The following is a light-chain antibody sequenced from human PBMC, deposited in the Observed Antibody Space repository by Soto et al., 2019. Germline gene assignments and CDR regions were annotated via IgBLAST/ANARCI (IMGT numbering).Light chain of an antibody. CDR1: SRDVGGYNY. V-gene: IGLV2-8*01. J-gene: IGLJ1*01. CDR3: SSYAGSNIHV. Sequence: QSALTQPPSASGSPGQSVTLSCTRTSRDVGGYNYVSWYQQHPAKPPKLMNYKVSKRPPGVPHRFSGSKPGNTASLTVSGLQAEDEADYYCSSYAGSNIHVFGTGTKLTVL. CDR2: KVS.